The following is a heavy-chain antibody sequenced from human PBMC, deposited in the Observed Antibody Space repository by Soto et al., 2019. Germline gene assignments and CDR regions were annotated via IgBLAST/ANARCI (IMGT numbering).Heavy chain of an antibody. Sequence: EVQLLESGGGLVQPGGSLRLSCAASGFTFSSYAMSWVRQAPGKGLEWVSAISGSGGSTYYADSVKGRFTISRDNSKNSLYLQMNSLRAEDTAVYYCARGFSSSWSPPGAFDIWGQGTMVTVSS. V-gene: IGHV3-23*01. CDR1: GFTFSSYA. CDR2: ISGSGGST. D-gene: IGHD6-13*01. J-gene: IGHJ3*02. CDR3: ARGFSSSWSPPGAFDI.